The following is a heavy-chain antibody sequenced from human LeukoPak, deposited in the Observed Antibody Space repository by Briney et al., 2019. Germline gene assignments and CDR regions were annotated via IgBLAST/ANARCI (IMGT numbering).Heavy chain of an antibody. CDR1: GGSISSSSYY. D-gene: IGHD3-22*01. V-gene: IGHV4-39*01. CDR3: ARQRRREVVVII. Sequence: PSETLSLTCTVSGGSISSSSYYWGWIRRPPGKGLEWIGSIYYSGSTYYNPSLKSRVTISVDTSKNQFSLKLSSVTAADTAVYYCARQRRREVVVIIGGQGTLVTVSS. J-gene: IGHJ4*02. CDR2: IYYSGST.